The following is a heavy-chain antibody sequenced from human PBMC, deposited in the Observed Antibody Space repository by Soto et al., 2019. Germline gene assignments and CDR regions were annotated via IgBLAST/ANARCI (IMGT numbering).Heavy chain of an antibody. V-gene: IGHV3-48*02. Sequence: GGSLRLSCAASGFTFSSYSMNWVRQAPGKGLEWVSYISSCSSTIYYADSVKGRFTISRDNAKNSLYLQMNSLRDEDTAVYYCARDPAAAGNYYYYGMDVWGQGTTVTVSS. CDR3: ARDPAAAGNYYYYGMDV. J-gene: IGHJ6*02. D-gene: IGHD6-13*01. CDR2: ISSCSSTI. CDR1: GFTFSSYS.